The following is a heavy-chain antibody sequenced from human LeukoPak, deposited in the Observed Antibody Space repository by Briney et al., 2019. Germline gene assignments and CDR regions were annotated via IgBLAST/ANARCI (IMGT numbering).Heavy chain of an antibody. D-gene: IGHD4-17*01. CDR1: GYTFTDYD. V-gene: IGHV1-8*03. CDR3: ARGDFGETNTAFDI. CDR2: MNPNSGKT. Sequence: APVKVSCKTSGYTFTDYDIHWVRQTPGHGLEWMGWMNPNSGKTNYAQKLQGRVTFSRNTSLSVAYMELRGLRSEDAAVYFCARGDFGETNTAFDIWGQGTMVAVSS. J-gene: IGHJ3*02.